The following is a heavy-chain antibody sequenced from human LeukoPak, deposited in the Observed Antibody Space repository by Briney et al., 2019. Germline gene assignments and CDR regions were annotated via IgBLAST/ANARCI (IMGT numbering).Heavy chain of an antibody. CDR2: IHHSGST. Sequence: SETLSLTCTVSSASISSNDHYWSWIRQPPGKGLEWIGYIHHSGSTYYNPSLKSRVTISVETSKKHFSLKLRSVTAADTAVYYCARATITVALGIPADAFDIWGQGTMVTVSS. J-gene: IGHJ3*02. CDR1: SASISSNDHY. D-gene: IGHD5-24*01. V-gene: IGHV4-30-4*08. CDR3: ARATITVALGIPADAFDI.